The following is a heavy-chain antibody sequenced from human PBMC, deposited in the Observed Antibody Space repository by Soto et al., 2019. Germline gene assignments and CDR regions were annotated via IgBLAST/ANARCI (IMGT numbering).Heavy chain of an antibody. V-gene: IGHV1-3*01. D-gene: IGHD4-4*01. CDR2: VNAGNGNT. CDR3: ARAIRLQYVDY. J-gene: IGHJ4*02. Sequence: GASVKVSCKASGYTFTSYAMHWVRQAPGQRLEWMGWVNAGNGNTKYSQKYQGRVTITRDTSASTAYMELSSLRSEDTAVYYCARAIRLQYVDYWGQGTLVTVSS. CDR1: GYTFTSYA.